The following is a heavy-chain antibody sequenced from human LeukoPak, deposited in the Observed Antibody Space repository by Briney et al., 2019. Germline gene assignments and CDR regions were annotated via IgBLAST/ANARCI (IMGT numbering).Heavy chain of an antibody. Sequence: SETLSLTCTVSGGSISSSSYYWGWIRQPPGKGLEWIGSIYYSGSTYYNPSLKSRVTISVDTSKNQFSLKLSSVTAADTAVYYCARPGVGADYGGAFDIWGQGTMVTVSS. CDR1: GGSISSSSYY. V-gene: IGHV4-39*01. CDR2: IYYSGST. J-gene: IGHJ3*02. D-gene: IGHD1-26*01. CDR3: ARPGVGADYGGAFDI.